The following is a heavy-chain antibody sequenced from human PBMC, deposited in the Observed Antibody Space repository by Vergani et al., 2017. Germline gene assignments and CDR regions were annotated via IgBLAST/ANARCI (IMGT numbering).Heavy chain of an antibody. CDR3: ARDIGLVGRWDGDPYYYYYYMDV. D-gene: IGHD4-17*01. Sequence: QVQLVQSGAEVKKPGSSVKVSCKASGGTFSSYAISWVRQAPGQGLEWMGGIIPIFGTANYAQKFQGRVTITADESTSTAYMELSSLRSEDTAVYYCARDIGLVGRWDGDPYYYYYYMDVWGKGTTVTVSS. V-gene: IGHV1-69*01. CDR1: GGTFSSYA. J-gene: IGHJ6*03. CDR2: IIPIFGTA.